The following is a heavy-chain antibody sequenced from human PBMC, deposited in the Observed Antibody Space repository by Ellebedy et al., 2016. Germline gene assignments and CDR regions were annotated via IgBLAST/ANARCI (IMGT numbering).Heavy chain of an antibody. CDR3: ARGRIVARVFDP. CDR2: ISSAGTST. J-gene: IGHJ5*02. D-gene: IGHD5-12*01. V-gene: IGHV3-11*01. CDR1: GFTFADYP. Sequence: GGSLRLSCVASGFTFADYPMAWIRQTPESGLEWVSYISSAGTSTYYADSVRGRFTISRDNTKKTLDLQMNDLRPEDTALYYCARGRIVARVFDPWGQGTRVTVSS.